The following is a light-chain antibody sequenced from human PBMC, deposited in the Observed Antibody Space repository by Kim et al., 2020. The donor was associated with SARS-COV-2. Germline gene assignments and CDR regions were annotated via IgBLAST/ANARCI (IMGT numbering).Light chain of an antibody. CDR3: YSPADNNVWV. CDR2: TDS. J-gene: IGLJ3*02. V-gene: IGLV3-27*01. CDR1: VLARKY. Sequence: SYELTQPSSVSVSPGQTARITCSGDVLARKYARWFQQKPGQAPVLLIYTDSERPSGIPERFSGSSSGTTVTLTISGAQVEDEADYYCYSPADNNVWVFGG.